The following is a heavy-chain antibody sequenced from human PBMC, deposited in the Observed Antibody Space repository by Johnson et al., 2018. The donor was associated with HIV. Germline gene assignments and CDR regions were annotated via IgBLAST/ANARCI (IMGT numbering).Heavy chain of an antibody. CDR3: ARGRDSSGFNDAFDI. CDR2: IYSGGST. D-gene: IGHD3-22*01. J-gene: IGHJ3*02. CDR1: GFTVSSNY. Sequence: MLLVESGGGLVQPGGSLRLSCAASGFTVSSNYISWVRQAPGKGLEWVSVIYSGGSTYYADSVKGRFTISRDNSKNTLYLQMNSLGAGDTAVYYCARGRDSSGFNDAFDIWGQGTMVTVSS. V-gene: IGHV3-66*01.